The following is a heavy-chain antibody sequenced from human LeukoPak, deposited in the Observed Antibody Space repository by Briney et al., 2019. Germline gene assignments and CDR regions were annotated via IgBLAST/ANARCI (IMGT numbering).Heavy chain of an antibody. CDR2: INHSEST. D-gene: IGHD5-24*01. Sequence: KSSETLSLTCAVYGDSFNDYYWSWIRQPPGKGLEWIGEINHSESTHYNPSLKSRVTISVDTSKNQFSLKLSSVTAADTAVYYCARWVATILHSFDIWGQGTVVTVSS. CDR3: ARWVATILHSFDI. J-gene: IGHJ3*02. V-gene: IGHV4-34*01. CDR1: GDSFNDYY.